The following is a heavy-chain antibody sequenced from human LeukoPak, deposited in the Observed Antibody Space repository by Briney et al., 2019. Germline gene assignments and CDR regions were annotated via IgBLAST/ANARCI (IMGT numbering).Heavy chain of an antibody. CDR3: ANEIYGGNSGRRWFDP. V-gene: IGHV3-48*01. J-gene: IGHJ5*02. CDR2: ISSSSSPM. D-gene: IGHD4-23*01. CDR1: GFTFSRFS. Sequence: PGGSLRLSCAASGFTFSRFSMNWVRQAPGKGLEWLSYISSSSSPMYYADSVKGRFTISRDNARNSLYLQMNSLRAEDTAVYYCANEIYGGNSGRRWFDPWGQGTLVTVSS.